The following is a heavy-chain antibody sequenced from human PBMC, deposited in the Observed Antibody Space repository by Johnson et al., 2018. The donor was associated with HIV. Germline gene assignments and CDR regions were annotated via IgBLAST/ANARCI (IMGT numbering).Heavy chain of an antibody. D-gene: IGHD6-19*01. CDR1: EFTFSNAW. Sequence: QVQLVESGGGVVRPGGSLRLSCVASEFTFSNAWMTWVRQAPGKGLEWVAVISYDGSNKYYADSVKGRFTISRDNSKNTLYLQMNSLRAEDTAVYYCARGGSGWYFAFDIWGQGTMVTVSS. CDR2: ISYDGSNK. CDR3: ARGGSGWYFAFDI. J-gene: IGHJ3*02. V-gene: IGHV3-30*03.